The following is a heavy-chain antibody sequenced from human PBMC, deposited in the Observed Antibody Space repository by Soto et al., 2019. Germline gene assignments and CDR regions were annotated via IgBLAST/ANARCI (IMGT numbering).Heavy chain of an antibody. CDR2: IIPILGIA. Sequence: ASVKVSCKASGGTFSSYAISWVRQAPGQGLEWMGGIIPILGIANYAQKFQGRVTITADKSTSTAYMELSSLRSEDTAVYYCASGYCSSTSCYYFDYWGQGTLVTVSS. J-gene: IGHJ4*02. CDR3: ASGYCSSTSCYYFDY. V-gene: IGHV1-69*10. D-gene: IGHD2-2*01. CDR1: GGTFSSYA.